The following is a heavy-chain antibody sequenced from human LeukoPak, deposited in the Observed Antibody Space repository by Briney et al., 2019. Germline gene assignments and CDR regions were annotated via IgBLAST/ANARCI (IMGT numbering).Heavy chain of an antibody. Sequence: SQTLSLTCAISGDSVSSNSGAWNWIRQSPSRGLEWLGRTYYRSKWYNGYAVSVKSRITINPDTSKNQFSLHLNSVTPEDTAVYYCLGGPGSLPHWGQGILVTVSS. CDR3: LGGPGSLPH. J-gene: IGHJ4*02. CDR1: GDSVSSNSGA. CDR2: TYYRSKWYN. V-gene: IGHV6-1*01.